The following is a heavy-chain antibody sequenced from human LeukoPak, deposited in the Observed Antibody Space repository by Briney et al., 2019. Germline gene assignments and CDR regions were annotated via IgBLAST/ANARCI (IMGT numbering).Heavy chain of an antibody. Sequence: SGPTLVNPTQTLTLTCTFSGFSLNTRGVGVAWIRQPPGKALEWLALIYWNDDNRYSPSLKRRLTITKDTSKNQVVLTMTNMDTVDTATYYCAHSTFDSGNSYFDQWGQGTLVTVSS. CDR1: GFSLNTRGVG. CDR3: AHSTFDSGNSYFDQ. CDR2: IYWNDDN. D-gene: IGHD3-16*01. J-gene: IGHJ4*02. V-gene: IGHV2-5*01.